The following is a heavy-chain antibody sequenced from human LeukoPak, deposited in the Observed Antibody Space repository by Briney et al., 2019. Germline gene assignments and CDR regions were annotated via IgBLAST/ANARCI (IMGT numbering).Heavy chain of an antibody. CDR2: IYYSGST. V-gene: IGHV4-31*03. CDR1: GGSISSGGYY. D-gene: IGHD3-22*01. Sequence: PSETLSLTCTVSGGSISSGGYYWSWIRQHPGKGLEWIGYIYYSGSTYYNPSLKSRVTTSVDTSKNQFSLKLSSVTAADTAVYYCARHGLYYYDSSGYYPTNFDYWGQGTLVTVSS. CDR3: ARHGLYYYDSSGYYPTNFDY. J-gene: IGHJ4*02.